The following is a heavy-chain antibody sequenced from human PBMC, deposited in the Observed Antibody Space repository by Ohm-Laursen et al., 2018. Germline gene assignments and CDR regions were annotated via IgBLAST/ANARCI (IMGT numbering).Heavy chain of an antibody. Sequence: PSQTLSLTCAVYGGSFSGYYWSWIRQPPGKGLEWIGEINHSGSTNYNPSLKSRVTISVDTSKNQFSLKLSSVTAADTAVYYCAREGCSSGSCLDAFDIWGQGTMVTVSS. CDR2: INHSGST. D-gene: IGHD2-15*01. V-gene: IGHV4-34*01. J-gene: IGHJ3*02. CDR1: GGSFSGYY. CDR3: AREGCSSGSCLDAFDI.